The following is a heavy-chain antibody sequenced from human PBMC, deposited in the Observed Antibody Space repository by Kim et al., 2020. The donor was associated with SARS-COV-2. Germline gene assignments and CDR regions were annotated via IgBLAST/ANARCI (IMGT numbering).Heavy chain of an antibody. CDR3: AKAQPLRSVWYVFED. Sequence: GGSLRLSCGASGFTVNNFAMSWVRQAPGKGLEWVSTDPGGGGRTFYADSVKGRFTISRDKSKNTVFLQMNSVRAEDTAVYYCAKAQPLRSVWYVFEDWGQGTLGTVSS. CDR1: GFTVNNFA. D-gene: IGHD6-19*01. J-gene: IGHJ4*02. V-gene: IGHV3-23*01. CDR2: DPGGGGRT.